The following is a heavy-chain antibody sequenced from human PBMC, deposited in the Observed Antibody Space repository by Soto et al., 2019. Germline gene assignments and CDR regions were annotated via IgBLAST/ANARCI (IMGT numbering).Heavy chain of an antibody. Sequence: VGSLRLSCAASGFTFSSYAMSWVRQAPGKGLEWVSAISGSGGSTYYADSVKGRFTISRDNSKNTLYLQMNSLRAEDTAVYYCAKDSHAPDCDFWSGYSLGRYNWFDLWGHGTMVTVYS. CDR3: AKDSHAPDCDFWSGYSLGRYNWFDL. CDR2: ISGSGGST. J-gene: IGHJ5*02. D-gene: IGHD3-3*01. V-gene: IGHV3-23*01. CDR1: GFTFSSYA.